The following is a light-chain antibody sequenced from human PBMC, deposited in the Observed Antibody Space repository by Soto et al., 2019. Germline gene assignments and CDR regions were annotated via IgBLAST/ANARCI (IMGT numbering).Light chain of an antibody. Sequence: QSVLTQPPSVSAAPGQKVTISCSGSSSNIGNNYVSWYQQLPGTAPKLLIYEDDKRPSGIPDRFSGSKSGTSATLGITGLQTGDEADYYCGTWDSSLSGALFGGGTKLTVL. CDR3: GTWDSSLSGAL. CDR1: SSNIGNNY. CDR2: EDD. J-gene: IGLJ2*01. V-gene: IGLV1-51*02.